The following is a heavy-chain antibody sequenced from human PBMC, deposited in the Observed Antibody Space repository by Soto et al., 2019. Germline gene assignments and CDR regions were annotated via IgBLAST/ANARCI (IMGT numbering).Heavy chain of an antibody. J-gene: IGHJ5*02. CDR2: ISSSSSYI. Sequence: GGSLRLSCAASGFTFSSYSMNWVRQAPGKGLEWVSSISSSSSYIYYADSVKGRFTISRDNAKNSLYLQMNSLRAEDTAVYYCARDSLYCSSTSCYLNWFDPWGQGTLVTVSS. V-gene: IGHV3-21*01. CDR1: GFTFSSYS. D-gene: IGHD2-2*01. CDR3: ARDSLYCSSTSCYLNWFDP.